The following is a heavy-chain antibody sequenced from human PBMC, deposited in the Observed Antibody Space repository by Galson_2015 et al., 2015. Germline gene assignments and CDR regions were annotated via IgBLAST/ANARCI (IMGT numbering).Heavy chain of an antibody. D-gene: IGHD1-14*01. Sequence: SLRLSCAASGFTLGSYWLSWVRQAPGTGLEWVANIKQDGSEKYYVDSVKGRFTISRDNAKNSLYLQMSSLRAEDTAVYYCARLRSTNRRFDYWGQGTLVTVSS. CDR1: GFTLGSYW. CDR2: IKQDGSEK. J-gene: IGHJ4*02. V-gene: IGHV3-7*01. CDR3: ARLRSTNRRFDY.